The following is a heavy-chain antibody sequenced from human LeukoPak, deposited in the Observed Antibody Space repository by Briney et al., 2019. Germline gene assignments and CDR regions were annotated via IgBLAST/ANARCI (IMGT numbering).Heavy chain of an antibody. Sequence: GGSLRLSCAASGFTFSSYAMSWVRQAPGKGLEWVSAISGSGGSTYYADSVKGRFTISRDNSKNTLYLQMNSLRAEDTAVYYCANARTVTTGSLLGYWGQGTLVTVSS. J-gene: IGHJ4*02. CDR1: GFTFSSYA. D-gene: IGHD4-11*01. CDR3: ANARTVTTGSLLGY. V-gene: IGHV3-23*01. CDR2: ISGSGGST.